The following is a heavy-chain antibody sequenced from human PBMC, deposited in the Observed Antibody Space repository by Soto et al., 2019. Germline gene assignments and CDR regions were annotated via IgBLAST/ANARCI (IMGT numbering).Heavy chain of an antibody. Sequence: PGGSLRLSCAASGFTFSSYAMSWVRQAPGKGLEWVSAISGSGGSTYYADSVKGRFTISRDNSKNTLYLQMNSLRAEDTAVYYCAKDGLGLQGIAAAGTLEFDYWGQGTLVTVSS. CDR1: GFTFSSYA. D-gene: IGHD6-13*01. CDR2: ISGSGGST. CDR3: AKDGLGLQGIAAAGTLEFDY. J-gene: IGHJ4*02. V-gene: IGHV3-23*01.